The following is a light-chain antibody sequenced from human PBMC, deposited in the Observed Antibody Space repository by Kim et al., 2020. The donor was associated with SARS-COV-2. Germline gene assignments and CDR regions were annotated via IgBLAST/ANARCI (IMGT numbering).Light chain of an antibody. J-gene: IGKJ2*01. CDR3: QQRANWRT. V-gene: IGKV3-11*01. CDR1: QSVSNY. CDR2: DIS. Sequence: EIVLTQSPATLSLSPGERATLSCRASQSVSNYLAWYQQKPGQAPSLLIYDISTRATGVRARFSGSGSGTDFTLTISSLEPEDFAVYYCQQRANWRTFGQGTKLEI.